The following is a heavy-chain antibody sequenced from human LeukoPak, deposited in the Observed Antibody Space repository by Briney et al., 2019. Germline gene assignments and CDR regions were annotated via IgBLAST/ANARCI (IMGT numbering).Heavy chain of an antibody. CDR1: GFTFSGYV. Sequence: GGSLRLSCAASGFTFSGYVMTWVRQPPGKGLQWVADISGSGGSTYYADSVKGRLSISRDNSKNSLYLQMNSLRAEDTAVYYCARAGYSSSWYVINWGQGTLVTVSS. J-gene: IGHJ4*02. D-gene: IGHD6-13*01. CDR2: ISGSGGST. V-gene: IGHV3-23*01. CDR3: ARAGYSSSWYVIN.